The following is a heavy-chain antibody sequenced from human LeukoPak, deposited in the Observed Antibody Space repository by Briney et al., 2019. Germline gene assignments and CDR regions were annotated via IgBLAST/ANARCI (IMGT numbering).Heavy chain of an antibody. J-gene: IGHJ4*02. Sequence: PSETLSLTCTVSGGSISSYYWSWIRQPPGKGLEWIGYIYYSGSTNYNPSLKSRVTISVDTSKNQFSLKLSSVTAADTAVYYCARVNIGELAFDYWGQGTLVTVSS. D-gene: IGHD3-10*01. CDR2: IYYSGST. V-gene: IGHV4-59*01. CDR1: GGSISSYY. CDR3: ARVNIGELAFDY.